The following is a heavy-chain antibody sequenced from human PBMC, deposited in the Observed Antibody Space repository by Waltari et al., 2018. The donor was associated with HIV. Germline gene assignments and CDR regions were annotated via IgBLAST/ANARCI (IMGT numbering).Heavy chain of an antibody. Sequence: EVQLVESGGRLVRPGGSLRLSCAASGFSFSTYDITWVRQAPGKGLEWLSSISTTSTYIDYADSVKGRFTISRDNAKNSLYLQMNSLRAEDTAVYYCARASLYDSSGYYLYYFDHWGQGSLVTVSS. CDR1: GFSFSTYD. J-gene: IGHJ4*02. D-gene: IGHD3-22*01. CDR2: ISTTSTYI. CDR3: ARASLYDSSGYYLYYFDH. V-gene: IGHV3-21*01.